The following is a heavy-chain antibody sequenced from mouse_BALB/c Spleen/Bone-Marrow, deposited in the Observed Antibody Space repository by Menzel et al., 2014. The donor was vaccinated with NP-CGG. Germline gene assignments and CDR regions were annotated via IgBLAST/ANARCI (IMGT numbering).Heavy chain of an antibody. J-gene: IGHJ2*01. V-gene: IGHV1S34*01. CDR2: ISCYNGAS. D-gene: IGHD2-1*01. CDR3: ARRRDGTNYFDY. CDR1: GYSFTGYY. Sequence: VVKTGASVKISCKASGYSFTGYYMHWIKQSHGKSLEWIGYISCYNGASGYNQKFKGKATCTVDTSSTIAYMQFNSLTSEDSAVYYCARRRDGTNYFDYWGQGTPLTVSS.